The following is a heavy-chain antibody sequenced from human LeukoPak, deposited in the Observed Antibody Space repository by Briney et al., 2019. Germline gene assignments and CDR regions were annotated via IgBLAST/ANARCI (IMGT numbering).Heavy chain of an antibody. CDR3: APRVVGSAPFDY. V-gene: IGHV3-23*01. CDR2: IRGSGGST. CDR1: GFTFSSYA. Sequence: VGSLRLSCAASGFTFSSYAMSWVRPAPREGLEWVSAIRGSGGSTYYADSVKGRFTISRDNSKNTLYLQMNSLRAEDTAVYYCAPRVVGSAPFDYWGQGTLVTVSS. J-gene: IGHJ4*02. D-gene: IGHD2-15*01.